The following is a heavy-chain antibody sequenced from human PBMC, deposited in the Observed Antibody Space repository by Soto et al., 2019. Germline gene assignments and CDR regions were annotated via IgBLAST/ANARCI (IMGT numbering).Heavy chain of an antibody. V-gene: IGHV3-11*06. J-gene: IGHJ4*02. CDR2: ISSSSSYT. D-gene: IGHD6-19*01. CDR1: GFTFSDYY. CDR3: ARDRGTGQWLPLDY. Sequence: LRLSCAASGFTFSDYYISWIRQAPGKGLEWVSYISSSSSYTNYADSVKGRFTISRDNAKNSLYLQMNSLRAEDTAVYYCARDRGTGQWLPLDYWGQGTLVTVSS.